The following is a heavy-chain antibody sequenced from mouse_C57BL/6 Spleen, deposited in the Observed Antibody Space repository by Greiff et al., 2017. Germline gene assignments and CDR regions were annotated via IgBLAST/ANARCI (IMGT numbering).Heavy chain of an antibody. Sequence: QVQLQHPGAELVKPGASVKMSCKASGYTFTSYWITWVKQRPGQGLEWIGDIYPGSGSTNYNEKFKSKATLTVDTSSSTAYMQLSSLTSEDSAVYYCARGATVPPLVFDVWGTGTTVTVSS. CDR2: IYPGSGST. J-gene: IGHJ1*03. CDR3: ARGATVPPLVFDV. CDR1: GYTFTSYW. V-gene: IGHV1-55*01. D-gene: IGHD1-1*01.